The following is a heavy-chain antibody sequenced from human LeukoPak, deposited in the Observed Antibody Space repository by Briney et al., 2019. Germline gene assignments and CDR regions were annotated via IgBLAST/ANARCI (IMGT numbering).Heavy chain of an antibody. J-gene: IGHJ4*02. CDR2: LYSGGST. D-gene: IGHD2-15*01. Sequence: GGSLRLSCAASGFIVSSNHMSWVRQAPGKGLEWVSILYSGGSTNYADSVKGRFTISRVNSKNTLYLQMNTLRAEDTAVYYCAGMGSGYYLDYWGQGTLVTVSS. CDR3: AGMGSGYYLDY. V-gene: IGHV3-53*01. CDR1: GFIVSSNH.